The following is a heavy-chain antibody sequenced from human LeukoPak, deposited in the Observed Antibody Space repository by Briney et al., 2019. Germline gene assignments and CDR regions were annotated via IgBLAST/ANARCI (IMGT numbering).Heavy chain of an antibody. CDR3: AKDGRAVAGTGLDH. CDR2: ISGSGGAT. J-gene: IGHJ4*02. Sequence: GGSLRLSCAASGFIFSKYAMSWVRQAPEKGLEWVSAISGSGGATDYADSVKGRFTISRDNSNNTVFLEMNSLRAEDTAVYYCAKDGRAVAGTGLDHWGLGTLVTVSS. CDR1: GFIFSKYA. D-gene: IGHD6-19*01. V-gene: IGHV3-23*01.